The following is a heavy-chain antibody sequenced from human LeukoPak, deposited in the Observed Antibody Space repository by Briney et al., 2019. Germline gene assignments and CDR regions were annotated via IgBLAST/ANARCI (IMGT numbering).Heavy chain of an antibody. V-gene: IGHV4-4*02. CDR1: GGSISSSNC. Sequence: SGTLSLTGAVSGGSISSSNCWRWVRQPPGKGLEWIGEIYHSGRTTYNPSLKSRVTTSVDKSKNQFSLKLSSVTAADTAGYYCARAYFYDSSCHYFDYWGQGTLVTVSS. CDR2: IYHSGRT. D-gene: IGHD3-22*01. CDR3: ARAYFYDSSCHYFDY. J-gene: IGHJ4*02.